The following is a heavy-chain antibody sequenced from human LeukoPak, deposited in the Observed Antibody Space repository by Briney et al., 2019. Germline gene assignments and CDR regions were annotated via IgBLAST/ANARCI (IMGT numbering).Heavy chain of an antibody. CDR3: TRGLSLRPTTRWELQDY. Sequence: PGGSLTLACAASGFSFSNAWRRWVRQAPGTGLEWVGRIKSRTGGRTTDYAAPVKGRHIISRHDSKHTLYLQMNSLKTEDTAVYYCTRGLSLRPTTRWELQDYWGQGTLVTVSS. V-gene: IGHV3-15*01. CDR2: IKSRTGGRTT. D-gene: IGHD1-26*01. CDR1: GFSFSNAW. J-gene: IGHJ4*02.